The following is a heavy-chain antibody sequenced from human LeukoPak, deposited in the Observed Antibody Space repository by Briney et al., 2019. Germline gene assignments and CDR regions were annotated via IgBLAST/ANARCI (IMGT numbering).Heavy chain of an antibody. CDR1: DDSISDYY. CDR3: AKDSSDY. CDR2: FHNSGTS. V-gene: IGHV4-59*01. Sequence: SETLSLTCTVSDDSISDYYRGWIRQPPGKGLEWIGYFHNSGTSTYNPSLKSRVTISADTSKNQFSLKLNSLTTADTAVYYCAKDSSDYWGQGTLVTVSS. J-gene: IGHJ4*02.